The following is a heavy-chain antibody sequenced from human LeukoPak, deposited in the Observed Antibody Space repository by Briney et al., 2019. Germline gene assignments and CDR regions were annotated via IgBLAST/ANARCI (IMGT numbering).Heavy chain of an antibody. D-gene: IGHD1-26*01. V-gene: IGHV1-2*02. Sequence: ASVKVSCKASGYTFTGYYMHWVRQAPGQGLEWMGWINPNSGGTNYAQKFQGRVTMTRDTSISTAYMELSRLRSDDTAVYYCGRGFEWELPGECDIWGQGTMVTVSS. CDR1: GYTFTGYY. CDR3: GRGFEWELPGECDI. J-gene: IGHJ3*02. CDR2: INPNSGGT.